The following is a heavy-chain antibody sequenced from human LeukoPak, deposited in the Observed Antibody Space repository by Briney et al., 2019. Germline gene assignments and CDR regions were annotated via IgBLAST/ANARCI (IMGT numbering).Heavy chain of an antibody. Sequence: ASVTVSCTASGYTFTSYGISWVRQAPGQGLEWMGWISAYNGNTNYAQKLQGRVTMTTDTSTSTAYMELRSLRSDDTAVYYCATTVSCSSTSCYTNFDYWGQGTLVTVSS. D-gene: IGHD2-2*02. CDR2: ISAYNGNT. V-gene: IGHV1-18*01. CDR1: GYTFTSYG. J-gene: IGHJ4*02. CDR3: ATTVSCSSTSCYTNFDY.